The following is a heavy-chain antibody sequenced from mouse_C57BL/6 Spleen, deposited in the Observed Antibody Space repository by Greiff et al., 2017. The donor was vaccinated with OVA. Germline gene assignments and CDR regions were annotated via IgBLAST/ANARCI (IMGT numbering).Heavy chain of an antibody. CDR3: ARYQLGENAMDY. J-gene: IGHJ4*01. Sequence: VKLQQPGAELVKPGASVKLSCKASGYTFTSYWMQWVKQRPGQGLEWIGEIDPSDSYTNYNQKFKGKATLTVDTSSSTAYMQLSSLTSEDSAVYYCARYQLGENAMDYWGQGTSVTVSS. CDR1: GYTFTSYW. D-gene: IGHD4-1*02. CDR2: IDPSDSYT. V-gene: IGHV1-50*01.